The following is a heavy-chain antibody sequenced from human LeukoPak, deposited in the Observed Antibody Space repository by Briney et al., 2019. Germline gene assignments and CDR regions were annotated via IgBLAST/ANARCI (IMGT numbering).Heavy chain of an antibody. CDR1: GFTFSRYA. D-gene: IGHD2-2*01. Sequence: GGSLRLSCAASGFTFSRYAMSWVRQAPGKGLEWVSAISGSGGSTYYADSVKGRFTISRDNSKNTLYLQMNSLRAEDTAVYYCAKDHCSSTSCPRGKNWFDPWGQGTLVTVSS. CDR3: AKDHCSSTSCPRGKNWFDP. J-gene: IGHJ5*02. CDR2: ISGSGGST. V-gene: IGHV3-23*01.